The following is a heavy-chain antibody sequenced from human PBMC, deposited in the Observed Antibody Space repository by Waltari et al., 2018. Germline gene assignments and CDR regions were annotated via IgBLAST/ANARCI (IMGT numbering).Heavy chain of an antibody. D-gene: IGHD1-26*01. CDR3: ARTWGYSPPLGWFDP. CDR1: GGPFTDYS. J-gene: IGHJ5*02. CDR2: ISHSGST. V-gene: IGHV4-34*01. Sequence: QVQLHQWGAGLLKPSETLSLTCAVSGGPFTDYSWGWIRQSPDKGLEWIGEISHSGSTNYNPSLKSRVTMSVDTIKKQFSLKLTSVTAADTAVYFCARTWGYSPPLGWFDPWGRGTRVTVSS.